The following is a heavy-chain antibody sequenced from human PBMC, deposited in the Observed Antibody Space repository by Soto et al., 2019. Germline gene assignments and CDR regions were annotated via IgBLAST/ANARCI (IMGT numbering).Heavy chain of an antibody. CDR2: ISAYNGNT. CDR1: GYTFTNYG. CDR3: ARDWGRGQFLTNKDY. V-gene: IGHV1-18*04. Sequence: QVQLVQSGVEMKKPGASVKVSCKASGYTFTNYGFSWVRQAPGQGLEWMGWISAYNGNTEYAKKFQGRVTMTTDTPTSTAYMELRSLISDDTAVYYCARDWGRGQFLTNKDYWGQGTLVTVSS. D-gene: IGHD3-9*01. J-gene: IGHJ4*02.